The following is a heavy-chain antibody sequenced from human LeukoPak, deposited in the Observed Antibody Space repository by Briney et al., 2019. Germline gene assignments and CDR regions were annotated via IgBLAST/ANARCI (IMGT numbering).Heavy chain of an antibody. Sequence: PETLSLTCAVSGGSISSNNWWSWVRQPPGKGLEWIAEIHHSGSTYYNPSLKSRVTLLVDESINHFSLKLTSVTAADTAVYFCARRNDYIDYWGQGTLVTVSS. CDR1: GGSISSNNW. D-gene: IGHD1-1*01. J-gene: IGHJ4*02. V-gene: IGHV4-4*01. CDR3: ARRNDYIDY. CDR2: IHHSGST.